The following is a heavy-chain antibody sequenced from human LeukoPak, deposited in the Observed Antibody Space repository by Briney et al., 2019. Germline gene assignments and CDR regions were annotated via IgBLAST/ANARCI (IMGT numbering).Heavy chain of an antibody. CDR2: ISGSSSTI. D-gene: IGHD3-10*01. V-gene: IGHV3-48*04. J-gene: IGHJ4*02. CDR1: GFSFSSYS. CDR3: VRDSSGYYGSGSYPDY. Sequence: GGSLRLSCAASGFSFSSYSMKWVRQAPGKGLEWVSYISGSSSTIYYADSVRGRFIMSRDNAKNSMYLQMQSLRAEDTAVYYCVRDSSGYYGSGSYPDYWGQGTLVTVSS.